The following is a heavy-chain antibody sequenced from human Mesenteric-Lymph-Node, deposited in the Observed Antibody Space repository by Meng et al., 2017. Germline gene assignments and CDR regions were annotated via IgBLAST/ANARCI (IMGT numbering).Heavy chain of an antibody. J-gene: IGHJ5*02. D-gene: IGHD3-10*01. V-gene: IGHV3-33*01. CDR1: GFTFSSYG. CDR3: ARSRLWFGDRHANWFDP. CDR2: IWYDGSNK. Sequence: GESLKISCAASGFTFSSYGMHWVRQAPGKGLEWVAVIWYDGSNKYYADSVKGRFTISRDNSKNTLYLQMNSLRAEDTAVYYCARSRLWFGDRHANWFDPWGQGTVVTVSS.